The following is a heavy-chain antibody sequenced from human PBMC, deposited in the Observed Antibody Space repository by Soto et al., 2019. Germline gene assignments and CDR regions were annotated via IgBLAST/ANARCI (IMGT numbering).Heavy chain of an antibody. D-gene: IGHD6-19*01. CDR3: ARVAVAGTTDYYGMDV. V-gene: IGHV3-11*01. J-gene: IGHJ6*02. CDR2: ISSSGSTI. Sequence: GSLRLSRAASGFTFSDYYMSWIRQAPGKGLEWVSYISSSGSTIYYADSVKGRFTISRDNAKNSLYLQMNSLRAEDTAVYYCARVAVAGTTDYYGMDVWGQGTTVTVSS. CDR1: GFTFSDYY.